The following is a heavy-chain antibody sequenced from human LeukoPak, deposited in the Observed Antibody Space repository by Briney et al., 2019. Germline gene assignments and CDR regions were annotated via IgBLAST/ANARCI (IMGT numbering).Heavy chain of an antibody. CDR2: IKEDGSEK. J-gene: IGHJ4*02. D-gene: IGHD6-19*01. V-gene: IGHV3-7*01. Sequence: GGSLRLSCVGTGFTFSSYLMTWVRQARGKGLEWVANIKEDGSEKYYVDSVKGRFTISRDNAKKSLYLQMNSLRAEDTAMYYCAPTLAVAGRGRGYWGQGTLVTVSS. CDR3: APTLAVAGRGRGY. CDR1: GFTFSSYL.